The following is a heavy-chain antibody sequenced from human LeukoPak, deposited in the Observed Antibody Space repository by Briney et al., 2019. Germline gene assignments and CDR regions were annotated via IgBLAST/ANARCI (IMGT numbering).Heavy chain of an antibody. J-gene: IGHJ4*02. V-gene: IGHV7-4-1*02. CDR1: GYTFTSHS. CDR2: ITTNTGNP. D-gene: IGHD5-24*01. CDR3: ARGASTIRFDY. Sequence: VASVKVSCKSSGYTFTSHSINWLRQAPGQGLEWMGWITTNTGNPTYAQGFTGRFVFSLDTSVSTAYLQISSLKAEDTAVYYCARGASTIRFDYWGQGTLVTVSS.